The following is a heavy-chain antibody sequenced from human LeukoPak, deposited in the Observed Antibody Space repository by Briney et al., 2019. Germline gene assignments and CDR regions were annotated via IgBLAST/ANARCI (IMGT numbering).Heavy chain of an antibody. CDR2: FDPEDGET. CDR1: GYTLTELS. V-gene: IGHV1-24*01. J-gene: IGHJ4*02. D-gene: IGHD1-26*01. CDR3: ARGYSGSRYYFDY. Sequence: AASVKVSCKVSGYTLTELSMHWVRQGPGKGLEWMGGFDPEDGETIYAQKFQGRVTMTEDTSTDTAYMELSSLRSEDTAVYYCARGYSGSRYYFDYWGQGTLVTVSS.